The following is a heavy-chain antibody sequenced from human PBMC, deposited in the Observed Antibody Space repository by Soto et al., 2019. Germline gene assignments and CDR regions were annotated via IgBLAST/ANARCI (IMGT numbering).Heavy chain of an antibody. V-gene: IGHV3-74*01. CDR2: INSDGSGT. Sequence: EVQLVASGGGLVQPGGSLRLSCAASGFDFSNSWIHWVRQGPGKGLVWVSHINSDGSGTTYADSVKGRFTISRDNAKNTVYLQMNSLRAEDTAVYYCAKDTAYAMDVWGQGTTVTVSS. J-gene: IGHJ6*02. CDR3: AKDTAYAMDV. D-gene: IGHD2-15*01. CDR1: GFDFSNSW.